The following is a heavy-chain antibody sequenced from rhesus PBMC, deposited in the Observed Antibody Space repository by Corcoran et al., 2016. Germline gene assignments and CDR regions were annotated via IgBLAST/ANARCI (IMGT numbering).Heavy chain of an antibody. D-gene: IGHD4-35*01. CDR2: SYGSGRTT. CDR1: GGLINNRY. CDR3: AKEEDYGNRGHRFDV. J-gene: IGHJ5-1*01. Sequence: QLQLQESGPGLVKPSEPLSLSCAVAGGLINNRYWSWLRRAPGEGLEWIGYSYGSGRTTKTNPSLESRGTLSVDTSKNQLSRRLSSVTAADTALYYCAKEEDYGNRGHRFDVWGPGVLITVSS. V-gene: IGHV4-169*01.